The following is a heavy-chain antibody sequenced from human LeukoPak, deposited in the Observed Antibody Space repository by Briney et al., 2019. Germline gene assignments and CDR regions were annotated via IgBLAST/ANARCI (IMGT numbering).Heavy chain of an antibody. D-gene: IGHD3-22*01. CDR1: GFSLSGYW. CDR3: ARGSTYYDSSGQVPFDY. V-gene: IGHV3-48*01. Sequence: GGSLRLSCVASGFSLSGYWMNWVRQAPGKGLEWVSYISSSSSTIYYADSVKGRFTISRDNAKNSLYLQMNSLRAEDTAVYYCARGSTYYDSSGQVPFDYWGQGTLVTVSS. CDR2: ISSSSSTI. J-gene: IGHJ4*02.